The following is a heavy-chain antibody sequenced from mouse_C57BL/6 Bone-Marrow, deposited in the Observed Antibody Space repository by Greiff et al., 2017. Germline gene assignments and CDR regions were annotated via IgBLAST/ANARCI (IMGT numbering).Heavy chain of an antibody. V-gene: IGHV1-22*01. Sequence: VQLQQSGPELVKPGASVKMSCKASGYTFTDYNMHWVKQSHGKSLEWIGYINPNNGGTSYNQKFKGKATLTVNKSSSTAYMELRSLTSEDSAVYYCATIYYGNYFYAMDYWGQGTSVTVSS. CDR2: INPNNGGT. D-gene: IGHD2-1*01. CDR3: ATIYYGNYFYAMDY. CDR1: GYTFTDYN. J-gene: IGHJ4*01.